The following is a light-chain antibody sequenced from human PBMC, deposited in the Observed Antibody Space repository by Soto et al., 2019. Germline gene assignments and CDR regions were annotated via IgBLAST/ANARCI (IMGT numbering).Light chain of an antibody. CDR2: TND. Sequence: QSVLTQPPSASETPGQRVTISCSGSSSNIGSNTVNWYRQLPGTAPKLLIYTNDHRPSGVPARFSGSKSGTSASLAISGLQSDDEADYYCAAWDDSLNGVVFGGGTKLTVL. CDR1: SSNIGSNT. J-gene: IGLJ3*02. CDR3: AAWDDSLNGVV. V-gene: IGLV1-44*01.